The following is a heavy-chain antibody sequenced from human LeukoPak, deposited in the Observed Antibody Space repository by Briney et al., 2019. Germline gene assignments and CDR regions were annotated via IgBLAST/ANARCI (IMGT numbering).Heavy chain of an antibody. J-gene: IGHJ5*02. V-gene: IGHV4-4*07. CDR1: XXSXSXXX. CDR3: ARGGSRTAFDP. D-gene: IGHD1-1*01. Sequence: PSETLSLTCTVSXXSXSXXXXXXXXXXXXXXXEWIGRIYTSGSTNYNPSLKSRVTMSVDTSKNQFSLKLSSVTAADTAVYYCARGGSRTAFDPWGQGTLVTISS. CDR2: IYTSGST.